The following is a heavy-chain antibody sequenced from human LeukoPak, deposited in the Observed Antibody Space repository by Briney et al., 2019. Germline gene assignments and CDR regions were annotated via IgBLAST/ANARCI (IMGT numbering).Heavy chain of an antibody. V-gene: IGHV1-69*05. D-gene: IGHD3-22*01. J-gene: IGHJ4*02. CDR3: ADSSGYYSGY. Sequence: SVKVSCKASGGTFSSYAISWVRQAPGQGLEWMGRIIPIFGTANYAKEFQGRVTITTDESTSTAYMELSSLRSEDTAVYYCADSSGYYSGYWGQGTLVTVSS. CDR1: GGTFSSYA. CDR2: IIPIFGTA.